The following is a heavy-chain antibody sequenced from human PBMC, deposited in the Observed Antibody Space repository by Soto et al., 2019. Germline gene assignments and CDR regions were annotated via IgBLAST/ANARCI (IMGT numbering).Heavy chain of an antibody. CDR1: GFSFSSSW. V-gene: IGHV3-7*01. CDR3: ARGIAGTFDY. CDR2: IRQDGSEK. Sequence: EVQLVESGGGLVQPGGSLRLSCAASGFSFSSSWMSWVRQAPGKGLEWVGNIRQDGSEKYYVDSVKGRFTLSRDNAKNTVHLQMNSLRVEDTAVCYCARGIAGTFDYWGQGTLVTVSS. J-gene: IGHJ4*02. D-gene: IGHD6-13*01.